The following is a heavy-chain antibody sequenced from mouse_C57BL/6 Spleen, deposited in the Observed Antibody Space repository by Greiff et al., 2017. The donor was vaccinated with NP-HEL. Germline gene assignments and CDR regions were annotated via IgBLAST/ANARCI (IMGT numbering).Heavy chain of an antibody. Sequence: VQLKESGPELVKPGASVKISCKASGYSFTGYYMNWVKQSPEKSLEWIGEINPSTGGTTYNQKFKAKATLTVDKSSSTAYMQLKSLTSEDSAVYYCARSRDYDGYLGGGAMDYWGQGTSVTVSS. CDR1: GYSFTGYY. D-gene: IGHD2-3*01. CDR2: INPSTGGT. V-gene: IGHV1-42*01. CDR3: ARSRDYDGYLGGGAMDY. J-gene: IGHJ4*01.